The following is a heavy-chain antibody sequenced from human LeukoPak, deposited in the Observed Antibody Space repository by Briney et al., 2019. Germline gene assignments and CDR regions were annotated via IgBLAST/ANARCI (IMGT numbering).Heavy chain of an antibody. V-gene: IGHV4-31*03. CDR2: IYYSGST. J-gene: IGHJ3*02. D-gene: IGHD3-10*01. Sequence: SQTLSLTCTVSGGSISSGGYYWSWIRQHPGKGLEWIGYIYYSGSTYYNPSLKSRFTISVDTSKNQFSLKLSSVTAADTAVYYCARDCGSGSAFDIWGQGTMVTVSS. CDR1: GGSISSGGYY. CDR3: ARDCGSGSAFDI.